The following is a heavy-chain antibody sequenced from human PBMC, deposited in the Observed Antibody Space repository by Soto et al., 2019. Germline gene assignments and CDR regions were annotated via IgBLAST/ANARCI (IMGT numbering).Heavy chain of an antibody. Sequence: PGGSLRLSCAASGFTFSSYSMNWVRQAPGKGLEWVSSISSSSSYIYYADSVKGRFTISRDNAKNSLYLQMNSLRAEDTAVYYCARVSGSGYSFDYWGQGTLVTVSS. D-gene: IGHD3-22*01. V-gene: IGHV3-21*01. J-gene: IGHJ4*02. CDR3: ARVSGSGYSFDY. CDR1: GFTFSSYS. CDR2: ISSSSSYI.